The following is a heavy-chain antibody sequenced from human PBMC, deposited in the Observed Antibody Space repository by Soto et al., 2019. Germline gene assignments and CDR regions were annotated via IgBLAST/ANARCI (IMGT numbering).Heavy chain of an antibody. V-gene: IGHV3-15*01. Sequence: LRLSCAASGFTFSHAWMSWVRQAPGKGLEWVGRIKSKADGGTTDYAAPVKGRFTISRVDSESTLLLQMNSLRTEDTAVYYCTIDTEWDLPRFHSWGRGT. CDR1: GFTFSHAW. D-gene: IGHD1-26*01. CDR3: TIDTEWDLPRFHS. CDR2: IKSKADGGTT. J-gene: IGHJ4*02.